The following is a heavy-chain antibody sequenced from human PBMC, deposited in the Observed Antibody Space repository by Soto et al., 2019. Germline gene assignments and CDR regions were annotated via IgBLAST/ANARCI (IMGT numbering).Heavy chain of an antibody. CDR2: IHYSGTT. CDR1: GGSMRNYF. D-gene: IGHD6-13*01. CDR3: AAGEASSRNLAPYYLDF. V-gene: IGHV4-59*01. J-gene: IGHJ4*02. Sequence: KSSETLSLTCTVSGGSMRNYFWTWIRQPPGKGLEWIGYIHYSGTTSFFPSYSPSLRSRVTISEDTSKNQFSLKLLSVTTADTAVYFCAAGEASSRNLAPYYLDFWGQGTLVTVSS.